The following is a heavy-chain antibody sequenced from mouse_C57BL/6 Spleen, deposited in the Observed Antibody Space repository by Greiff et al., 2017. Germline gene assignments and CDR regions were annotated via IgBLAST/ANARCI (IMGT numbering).Heavy chain of an antibody. D-gene: IGHD3-3*01. J-gene: IGHJ2*01. CDR3: AREGGPYYFDY. Sequence: EVQLQQSGAELVKPGASVKLSCTASGFNIKDYYMHWVKQRTEQGLVWIGRIAPEDGETKYAPKFRGKATITADTSSNTAYLQLSSLTSEDTAVYYWAREGGPYYFDYWGQGTTLTVSS. CDR1: GFNIKDYY. V-gene: IGHV14-2*01. CDR2: IAPEDGET.